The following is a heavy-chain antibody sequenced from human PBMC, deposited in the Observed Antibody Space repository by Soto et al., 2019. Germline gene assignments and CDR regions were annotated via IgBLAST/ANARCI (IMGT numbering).Heavy chain of an antibody. D-gene: IGHD1-26*01. V-gene: IGHV3-48*02. Sequence: LRLSCAASGFTFSSYSMNWVRQAPGKGLEWVSYISSGSSTIYYADSVKGRFTISRDNAKNSLHLQMNSLRDEDTAVYYCAREVGPIDYWGQGTLVTVSS. CDR3: AREVGPIDY. CDR1: GFTFSSYS. CDR2: ISSGSSTI. J-gene: IGHJ4*02.